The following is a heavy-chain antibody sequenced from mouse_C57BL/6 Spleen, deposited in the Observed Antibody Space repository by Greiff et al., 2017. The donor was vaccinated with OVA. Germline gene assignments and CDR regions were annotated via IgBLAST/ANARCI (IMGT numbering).Heavy chain of an antibody. V-gene: IGHV1-22*01. CDR2: INPNNGGT. D-gene: IGHD1-1*01. J-gene: IGHJ1*03. CDR3: ARPAYCYGSSYWYFDV. CDR1: GYTFTDYN. Sequence: VQLQQSGPELVKPGASVKMSCKASGYTFTDYNMHWVKQSHGKSLEWIGYINPNNGGTSYNQKFKGKATLTVNKSSSTAYMELRILTSEDSSVYYCARPAYCYGSSYWYFDVWGTGTTVTVSS.